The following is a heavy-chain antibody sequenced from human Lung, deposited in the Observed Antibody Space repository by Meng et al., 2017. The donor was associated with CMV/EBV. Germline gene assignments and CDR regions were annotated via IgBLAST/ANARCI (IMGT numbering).Heavy chain of an antibody. D-gene: IGHD4-17*01. CDR3: AREGGKGDYSDYRIYYGMDF. CDR2: VSYSGRT. Sequence: GSLRLSCTVSGTSISSSTYYWGWIRQPPGKGLVWIGSVSYSGRTYYNPTLKSRVTISVDTSKNQLSLRLSSVTAADTAVYYCAREGGKGDYSDYRIYYGMDFWGQGTXVTVSS. V-gene: IGHV4-39*07. J-gene: IGHJ6*02. CDR1: GTSISSSTYY.